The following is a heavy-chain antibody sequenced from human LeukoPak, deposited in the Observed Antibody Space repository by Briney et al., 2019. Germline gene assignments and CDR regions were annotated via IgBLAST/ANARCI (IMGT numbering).Heavy chain of an antibody. CDR3: ARDQKVDYFDY. D-gene: IGHD2-15*01. J-gene: IGHJ4*02. CDR2: INPSGGST. V-gene: IGHV1-46*01. CDR1: GYTFTSYY. Sequence: ASVKVSCKASGYTFTSYYMHWVRQAPGQGLEWMGIINPSGGSTSYAQKFQGRVTMTRDTSTSTVYMELSSLRSEDTAAYYCARDQKVDYFDYWGQGTLVTVSS.